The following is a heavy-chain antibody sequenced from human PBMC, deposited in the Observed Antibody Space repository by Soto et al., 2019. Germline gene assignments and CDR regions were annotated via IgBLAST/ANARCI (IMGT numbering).Heavy chain of an antibody. V-gene: IGHV4-59*12. D-gene: IGHD1-26*01. CDR2: IYFSGSA. J-gene: IGHJ6*02. Sequence: PSETLSLTCTVSGGSITSYYWSWIRQPPGKGLEWIGYIYFSGSANYNPSLKSRVTISVDTSKNQFSLKLSSVTAADTAVYYCARVSGSYYYGVDVWGQGTTVTVS. CDR1: GGSITSYY. CDR3: ARVSGSYYYGVDV.